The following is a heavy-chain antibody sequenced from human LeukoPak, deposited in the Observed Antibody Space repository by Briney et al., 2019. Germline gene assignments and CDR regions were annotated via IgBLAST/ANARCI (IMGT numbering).Heavy chain of an antibody. CDR1: GFTFSSYE. D-gene: IGHD2/OR15-2a*01. CDR3: AKPSFYDTDAFDI. Sequence: GGSLRLSCAASGFTFSSYEMNWVRQAPGKGLEWVSYISTSSSYIHYADSVKGRFTISRDNSKNTLYLQMNSLRAEDTAVYYCAKPSFYDTDAFDIWGQGTMVTVSS. J-gene: IGHJ3*02. V-gene: IGHV3-21*05. CDR2: ISTSSSYI.